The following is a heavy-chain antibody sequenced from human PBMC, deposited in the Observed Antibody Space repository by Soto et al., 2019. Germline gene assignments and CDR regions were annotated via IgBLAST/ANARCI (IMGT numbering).Heavy chain of an antibody. V-gene: IGHV3-21*01. Sequence: EVQLVESGGGLVQPGGSLRLSCAASGFTFSSYSMNWVRQAPGKGLEWVSSISSSSSYIYYADSVKGRFTISRDNAKNSLYLQMNSLRAEDTAVYYCARGKEYYDSSGYVAWSYYFDYWGQGTLVTVSS. D-gene: IGHD3-22*01. CDR1: GFTFSSYS. J-gene: IGHJ4*02. CDR3: ARGKEYYDSSGYVAWSYYFDY. CDR2: ISSSSSYI.